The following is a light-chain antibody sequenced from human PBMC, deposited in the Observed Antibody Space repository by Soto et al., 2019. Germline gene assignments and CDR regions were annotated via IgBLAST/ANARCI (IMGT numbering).Light chain of an antibody. Sequence: QSALTQPPSVSGSPGQSVTISCTGTSSDVGSSNGVSWYQQPPGTAPKLMIYDVSNRPSGVPDRFSGSKSGNTASLTISGLQAEDEADYYCGSYTSSSTYVFGTGTKVTV. J-gene: IGLJ1*01. V-gene: IGLV2-18*02. CDR2: DVS. CDR1: SSDVGSSNG. CDR3: GSYTSSSTYV.